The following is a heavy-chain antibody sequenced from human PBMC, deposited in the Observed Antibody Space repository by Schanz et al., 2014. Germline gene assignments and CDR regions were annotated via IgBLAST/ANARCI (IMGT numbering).Heavy chain of an antibody. D-gene: IGHD4-17*01. V-gene: IGHV4-30-2*06. Sequence: QVQLQESGPGLMKPSQTLSLTCAVSGGSISSGGYSWNWIRQSPGKGLEWIGYIYYSGNTYYNPSLKSRVTISVDRSKNQFSLRLDSVTAADTAVYYCARDRGHGDLPGDIWGQGTMVTVSS. CDR1: GGSISSGGYS. CDR3: ARDRGHGDLPGDI. J-gene: IGHJ3*02. CDR2: IYYSGNT.